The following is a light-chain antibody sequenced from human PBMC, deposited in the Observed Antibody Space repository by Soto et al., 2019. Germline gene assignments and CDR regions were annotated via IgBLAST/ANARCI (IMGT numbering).Light chain of an antibody. CDR2: AAS. Sequence: EVVMRQSPATVSVSPGERATLSCRASQSISTNLAWYQQKHGQAPRLLIYAASARATGIPARFSGSGSGTEFTLTISSLQSEDFAVYYCQQYDNWPPITFGQGTRLEI. V-gene: IGKV3-15*01. CDR1: QSISTN. J-gene: IGKJ5*01. CDR3: QQYDNWPPIT.